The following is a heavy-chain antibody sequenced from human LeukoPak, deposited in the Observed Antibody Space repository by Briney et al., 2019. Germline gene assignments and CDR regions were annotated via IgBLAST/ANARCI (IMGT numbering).Heavy chain of an antibody. Sequence: GGSLRLSCAASGFIFSNYWVSWVRQGPGEGLEWVANINQGGSEKYYVDSVKGRFTISRDNAKNSLDLRMNSLRVEDTAIYYCARLVVPPGNRGWYYEHWGQGTLVTVSS. V-gene: IGHV3-7*03. CDR3: ARLVVPPGNRGWYYEH. D-gene: IGHD2-2*01. J-gene: IGHJ4*02. CDR2: INQGGSEK. CDR1: GFIFSNYW.